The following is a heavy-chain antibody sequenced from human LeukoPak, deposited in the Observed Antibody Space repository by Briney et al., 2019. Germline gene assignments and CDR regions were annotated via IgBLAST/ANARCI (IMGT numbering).Heavy chain of an antibody. Sequence: NPSETLSLTCTVSGGSISSSSYYWGWIRQPPGKGLEWIGSIYYSGSTYYNPSLKSRVTISVDTSKNQFSLKLSSVTAADTAVYYCARLRRGEWFGDPTPATYYFDYWGQGTLVTVSS. V-gene: IGHV4-39*01. CDR1: GGSISSSSYY. CDR2: IYYSGST. J-gene: IGHJ4*02. CDR3: ARLRRGEWFGDPTPATYYFDY. D-gene: IGHD3-10*01.